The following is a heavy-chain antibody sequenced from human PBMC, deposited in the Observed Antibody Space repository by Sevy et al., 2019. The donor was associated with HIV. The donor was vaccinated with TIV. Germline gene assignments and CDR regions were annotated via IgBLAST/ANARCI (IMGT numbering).Heavy chain of an antibody. CDR1: GYTLTELS. CDR2: FDPEDGET. D-gene: IGHD3-22*01. J-gene: IGHJ4*02. V-gene: IGHV1-24*01. Sequence: ASVKVSCKVSGYTLTELSMHWVRQAPGKGLEWMGSFDPEDGETIYQQKFQGRVTLTEDTSTDTAYMELRSLRSDDTAVYYCATTKAYYYSSGYPFDFWGQGTLVTVSS. CDR3: ATTKAYYYSSGYPFDF.